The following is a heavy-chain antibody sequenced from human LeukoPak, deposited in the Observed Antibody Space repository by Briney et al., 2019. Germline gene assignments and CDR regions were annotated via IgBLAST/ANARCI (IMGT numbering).Heavy chain of an antibody. CDR1: GFTFSSYS. Sequence: PGGSLRLSCAASGFTFSSYSMNWVRQAPGKGLEWVSSISSSSSYIYYADSVKGRFTISRDNAKNSLYLQIHSLRAEDTAVYYCAELGITMIGGVWGKGTTVTISS. CDR3: AELGITMIGGV. CDR2: ISSSSSYI. V-gene: IGHV3-21*01. J-gene: IGHJ6*04. D-gene: IGHD3-10*02.